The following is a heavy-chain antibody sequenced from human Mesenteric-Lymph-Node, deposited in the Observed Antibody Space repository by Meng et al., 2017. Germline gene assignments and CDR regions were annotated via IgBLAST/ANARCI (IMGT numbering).Heavy chain of an antibody. J-gene: IGHJ5*02. CDR3: ARHLYIMIRGYGFDP. V-gene: IGHV4-59*08. CDR1: GGSISTYY. CDR2: IFYSGST. D-gene: IGHD3-10*01. Sequence: QGQLQEWGPVLVKPSETLSLTCTVSGGSISTYYWSWIRQPPGKGLEWIGYIFYSGSTNYNPSLKSRVTISVDTSKNQFSLKLTSVTAADTAVYYCARHLYIMIRGYGFDPWGQGTLVTVSS.